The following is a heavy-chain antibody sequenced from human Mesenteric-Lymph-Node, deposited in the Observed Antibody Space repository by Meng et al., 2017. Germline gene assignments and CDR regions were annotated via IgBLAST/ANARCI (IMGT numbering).Heavy chain of an antibody. Sequence: QVSCKGSGYSFTNYWIGWVRQMPGKGLEWMGIIYPGDSDTRYSPSFQGQVTISADKSISTAYLQWSSLKASDTAMYYCARREVGATFYLDYWGQGTLVTVSS. CDR1: GYSFTNYW. CDR3: ARREVGATFYLDY. CDR2: IYPGDSDT. V-gene: IGHV5-51*01. J-gene: IGHJ4*02. D-gene: IGHD1-26*01.